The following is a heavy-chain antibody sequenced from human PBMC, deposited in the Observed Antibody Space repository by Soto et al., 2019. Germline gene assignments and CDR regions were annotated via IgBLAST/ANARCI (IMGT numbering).Heavy chain of an antibody. J-gene: IGHJ5*02. CDR2: IYYSGST. CDR1: GGPISGYY. D-gene: IGHD2-2*01. Sequence: QVLLQESGPGLVKPSETLSLNCTVSGGPISGYYWNWIRQSPGKGLEWIGYIYYSGSTKYNPSLESRVTMSVDTSKNQFSLKLSSVTAADTAVYYCARDRLTRSMPASNWFDPWGQGTLVTVSS. CDR3: ARDRLTRSMPASNWFDP. V-gene: IGHV4-59*01.